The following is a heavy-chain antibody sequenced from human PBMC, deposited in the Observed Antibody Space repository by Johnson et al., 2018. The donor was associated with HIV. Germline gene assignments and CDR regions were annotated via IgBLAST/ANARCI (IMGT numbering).Heavy chain of an antibody. CDR2: DGGNK. J-gene: IGHJ3*02. Sequence: DGGNKYYADSVKGRVTISGDNSKNTLYLQMNSLKTEDTALYYCARGGSGYSRDAFHIWGQGTMVTVSS. CDR3: ARGGSGYSRDAFHI. V-gene: IGHV3-30*07. D-gene: IGHD5-18*01.